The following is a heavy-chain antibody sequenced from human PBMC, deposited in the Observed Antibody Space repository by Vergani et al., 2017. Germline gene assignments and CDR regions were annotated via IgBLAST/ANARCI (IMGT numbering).Heavy chain of an antibody. J-gene: IGHJ4*02. CDR2: IYHSGST. CDR1: GYSISSGYY. D-gene: IGHD5-24*01. Sequence: QVQLQESGPGLVKPSETLSLTCAVSGYSISSGYYWGWIRQPPGKGLEWIGSIYHSGSTYYNPSFKSRVTISVDTSKHQFSLKLSSVTAADTAVYYCARHEDGYFDYWGQGTLVTVSS. CDR3: ARHEDGYFDY. V-gene: IGHV4-38-2*01.